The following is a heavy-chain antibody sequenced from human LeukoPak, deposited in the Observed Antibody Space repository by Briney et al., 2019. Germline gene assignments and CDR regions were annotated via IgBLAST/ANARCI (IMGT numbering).Heavy chain of an antibody. D-gene: IGHD6-19*01. CDR1: GDTFTGYY. Sequence: ASVKVSCKASGDTFTGYYMHWVRQAPGQGLEWMGWIKPNSGGTNYAQKFQGRVTMTRDTSISTAYMELSRLRSDDTAVYYCARDRGIAVAGVLGGAFDIWGQGTMVTVSS. CDR3: ARDRGIAVAGVLGGAFDI. J-gene: IGHJ3*02. CDR2: IKPNSGGT. V-gene: IGHV1-2*02.